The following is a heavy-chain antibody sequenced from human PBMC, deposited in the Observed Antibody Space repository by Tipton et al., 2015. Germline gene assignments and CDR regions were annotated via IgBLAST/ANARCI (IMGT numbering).Heavy chain of an antibody. CDR1: GYSFTSYQ. CDR2: INPTGGGT. J-gene: IGHJ4*02. V-gene: IGHV1-46*01. D-gene: IGHD2-2*01. CDR3: AREDEGGRAMPY. Sequence: QSGAEVKKPGASVKVSCEASGYSFTSYQIHWVRQAPGRGLEWMGIINPTGGGTTYAQKFQGRVTMTRDTSTSTVYMELSSLTSEGAAVFYCAREDEGGRAMPYGGQGTLVIVSS.